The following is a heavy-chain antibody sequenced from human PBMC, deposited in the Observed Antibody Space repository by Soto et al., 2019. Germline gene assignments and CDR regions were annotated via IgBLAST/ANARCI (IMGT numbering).Heavy chain of an antibody. V-gene: IGHV3-9*01. J-gene: IGHJ6*03. Sequence: EVQLVESGGGLVQPGRSLRLSCAASGFSFDDYAMHWVRQAPGKGLEWVSGISWNSGSIGYADSVKGRFSISRDNAKNSLYLQMYSLTAEDKGLYECAKDVAIAVTDYYYYTDAGSKGT. CDR1: GFSFDDYA. D-gene: IGHD6-19*01. CDR2: ISWNSGSI. CDR3: AKDVAIAVTDYYYYTDA.